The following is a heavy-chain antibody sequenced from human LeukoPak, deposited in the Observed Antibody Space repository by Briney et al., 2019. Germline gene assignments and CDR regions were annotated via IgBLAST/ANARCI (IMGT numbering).Heavy chain of an antibody. V-gene: IGHV1-18*01. CDR1: GYTFTSYG. Sequence: ASVTVSCKASGYTFTSYGISWVRQAPGQGLEWMGWISAYNGNTNYAQKLQGRVTMTTDTSTSTAYMELRSLRSDDTAVYYCARDGPVAAAGLAFDIWGQGTMVTVSS. J-gene: IGHJ3*02. D-gene: IGHD6-13*01. CDR2: ISAYNGNT. CDR3: ARDGPVAAAGLAFDI.